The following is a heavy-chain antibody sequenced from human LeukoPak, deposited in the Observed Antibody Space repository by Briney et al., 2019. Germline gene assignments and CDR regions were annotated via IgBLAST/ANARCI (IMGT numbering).Heavy chain of an antibody. Sequence: GGSLRLSCAASGFAFSSYGMHWVRQAPAKGLEWVAIISYDGSNKYYADSVKGRFTISRDNSKNTLYLQMNSLRAEDTAVYYCAKSTTVTQRGYFDYWGQGTLVTVSS. D-gene: IGHD4-17*01. CDR2: ISYDGSNK. V-gene: IGHV3-30*18. CDR1: GFAFSSYG. CDR3: AKSTTVTQRGYFDY. J-gene: IGHJ4*02.